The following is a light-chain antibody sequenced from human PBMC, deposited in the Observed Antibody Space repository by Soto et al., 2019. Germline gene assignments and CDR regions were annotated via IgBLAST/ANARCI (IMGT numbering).Light chain of an antibody. CDR3: CSYTTSNTRQIV. V-gene: IGLV2-14*01. CDR1: SSDVGGYNY. CDR2: DVS. Sequence: QSALTQPASVSGSPGQSITISCTGTSSDVGGYNYVSWYQQHPGKAPKFMIYDVSNRPSGVSNRFSGSKSGNTAPLTISGLPAEDEADYYCCSYTTSNTRQIVFGTGTQLTVL. J-gene: IGLJ1*01.